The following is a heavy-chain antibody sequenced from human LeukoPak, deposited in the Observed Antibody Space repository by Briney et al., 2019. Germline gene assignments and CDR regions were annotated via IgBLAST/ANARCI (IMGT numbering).Heavy chain of an antibody. CDR2: ISYDGSDK. CDR3: ARTVVRGVNDY. V-gene: IGHV3-30-3*01. Sequence: GGSLRLSCAASGFTFSSYAMHWVRQAPGKGLEWVAVISYDGSDKYYADSVKGRFTISRDISKNTLYLQMNSLRAEDTAAYYCARTVVRGVNDYWGQGTLVTVSS. J-gene: IGHJ4*02. D-gene: IGHD3-10*01. CDR1: GFTFSSYA.